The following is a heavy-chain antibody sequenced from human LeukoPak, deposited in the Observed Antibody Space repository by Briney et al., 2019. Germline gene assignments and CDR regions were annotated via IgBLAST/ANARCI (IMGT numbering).Heavy chain of an antibody. CDR2: IYTSGST. CDR1: GGSISSGSYY. J-gene: IGHJ4*02. V-gene: IGHV4-61*02. D-gene: IGHD2-15*01. CDR3: AMRVVYCSGGSCYNYFDY. Sequence: SETLSLTCTVSGGSISSGSYYWSWIRQPAGKGLEWIGRIYTSGSTNYNPSLKSRVTISVDTSKNQFSLKLSSVTAADTAVYYCAMRVVYCSGGSCYNYFDYWGQGTLVTVSS.